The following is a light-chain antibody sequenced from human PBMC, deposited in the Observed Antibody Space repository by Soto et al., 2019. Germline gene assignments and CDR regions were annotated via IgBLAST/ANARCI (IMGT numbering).Light chain of an antibody. CDR3: QQSYSTLLT. V-gene: IGKV1-39*01. J-gene: IGKJ4*01. Sequence: DIQMTQSPSSLSASVGDRVTITCRASQTITSHLNWYQQKPGKAPKLLISAASSLQSGVPSRFSGSGSGTDFTLTISSLQPEDFVTYYCQQSYSTLLTFGGGTKVEIK. CDR2: AAS. CDR1: QTITSH.